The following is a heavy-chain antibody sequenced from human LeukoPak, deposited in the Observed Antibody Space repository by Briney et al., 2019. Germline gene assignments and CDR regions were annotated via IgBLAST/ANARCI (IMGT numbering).Heavy chain of an antibody. J-gene: IGHJ6*03. CDR1: GFTFSSYS. CDR2: ISSSSSTI. D-gene: IGHD2-15*01. CDR3: ARESYCSGGSCYIYYYYYMDV. V-gene: IGHV3-48*01. Sequence: GGSLRLSCAASGFTFSSYSMNWVRQAPGKGLEWVSYISSSSSTIYYADSVKGRFTISRDNAKNSLYLQMNSLRAEDTAVYYCARESYCSGGSCYIYYYYYMDVWGKGTTVTVSS.